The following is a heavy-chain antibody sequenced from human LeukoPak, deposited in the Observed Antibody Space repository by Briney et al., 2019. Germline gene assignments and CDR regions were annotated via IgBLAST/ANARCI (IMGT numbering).Heavy chain of an antibody. CDR2: IYYSGST. Sequence: SETLSLTCTVSGGSISSSSYYWGWIRQPPGKGLEWIGSIYYSGSTYYNPSLKSRVTISVDTSKNQFSLKLSSVTAADTAVYYCATERDQQRRAFDIWGQGTMVTVSS. CDR3: ATERDQQRRAFDI. J-gene: IGHJ3*02. V-gene: IGHV4-39*07. D-gene: IGHD6-13*01. CDR1: GGSISSSSYY.